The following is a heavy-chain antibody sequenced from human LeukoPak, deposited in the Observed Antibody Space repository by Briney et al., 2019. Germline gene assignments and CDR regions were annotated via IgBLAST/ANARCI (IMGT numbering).Heavy chain of an antibody. CDR2: IYYSGST. J-gene: IGHJ4*02. D-gene: IGHD3-3*01. V-gene: IGHV4-31*03. CDR3: ARVDYDFWSGYYRGRYFDY. CDR1: GGSISSGGYY. Sequence: PSQTLSLTCTVSGGSISSGGYYWSWIRQHPGKGLEWIGYIYYSGSTYYNPSLKSRVTISVDTSKSQFSLKLSSVTAADTAVYYCARVDYDFWSGYYRGRYFDYWGQGTLVTVSS.